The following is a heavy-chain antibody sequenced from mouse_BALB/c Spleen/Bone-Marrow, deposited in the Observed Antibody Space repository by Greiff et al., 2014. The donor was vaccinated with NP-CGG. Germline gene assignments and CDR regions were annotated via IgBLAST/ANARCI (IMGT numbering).Heavy chain of an antibody. CDR2: IYPSDSYT. CDR1: GYTFTSYW. J-gene: IGHJ2*01. CDR3: TRSYGSSYEYYFDY. Sequence: QVQLQQQSGAELVRPGASVKLSCKASGYTFTSYWINWVKQRPGQGLEWIGNIYPSDSYTNYNQKFKDKATLTVDKSSSTAYMQLSSPTSEDSAVYYCTRSYGSSYEYYFDYWGQGTTLTVSS. V-gene: IGHV1-69*02. D-gene: IGHD1-1*01.